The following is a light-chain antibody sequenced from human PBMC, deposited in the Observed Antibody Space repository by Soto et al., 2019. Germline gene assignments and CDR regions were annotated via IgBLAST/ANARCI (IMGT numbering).Light chain of an antibody. CDR3: QQYGSSPQT. J-gene: IGKJ2*01. CDR2: GAS. V-gene: IGKV3-20*01. CDR1: QSVSDNY. Sequence: EIVLTQSPGTLSLSPGERATLSCRASQSVSDNYLAWYQQKPGQAPRLLIYGASSRATGIPDRFSGSGSKTDFTLPISRLEPEDFAVYYCQQYGSSPQTFGQGTKLEIK.